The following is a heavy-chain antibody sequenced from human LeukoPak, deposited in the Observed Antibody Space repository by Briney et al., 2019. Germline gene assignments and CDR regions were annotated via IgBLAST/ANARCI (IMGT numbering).Heavy chain of an antibody. Sequence: SETLSLTCTVSGGSISSYYWSWIRQPPGKGLEWIGYIYYSGSTSYNPSLKSRVTISVDTSKNQFSLKLSSVTAADTAVYYCARSGSTAFDYWGQGTLVTVSS. CDR1: GGSISSYY. CDR3: ARSGSTAFDY. CDR2: IYYSGST. V-gene: IGHV4-59*01. J-gene: IGHJ4*02. D-gene: IGHD1-26*01.